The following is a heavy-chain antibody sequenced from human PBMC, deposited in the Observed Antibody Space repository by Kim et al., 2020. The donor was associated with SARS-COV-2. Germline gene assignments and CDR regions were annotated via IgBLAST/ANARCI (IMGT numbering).Heavy chain of an antibody. Sequence: GGSLRLSCADSGFTFDLFAMNWVRQAPGKGLEWVSDINWNGDNTGYADSVKGRFTISRDNAKNSLYLQMDSLRAEDTALYYCARDLGGPGGPILYWGQGTLVTVSS. CDR1: GFTFDLFA. CDR3: ARDLGGPGGPILY. V-gene: IGHV3-20*04. J-gene: IGHJ4*02. CDR2: INWNGDNT. D-gene: IGHD3-16*01.